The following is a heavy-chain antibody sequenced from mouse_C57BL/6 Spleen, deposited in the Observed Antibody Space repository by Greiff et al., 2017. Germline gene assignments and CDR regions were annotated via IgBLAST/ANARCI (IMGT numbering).Heavy chain of an antibody. V-gene: IGHV1-55*01. D-gene: IGHD2-5*01. Sequence: QVQLQQPGAELVKPGASVKMSCKASGYTFTSYWITWVKQRPGQGLEWIGDIYPGSGSTNYNEKLKSKATLTVDTSSSTAYMQLSSLTSEDSAVYYCAREAYYSNNPFAYWGQGTLVTVSA. CDR1: GYTFTSYW. CDR3: AREAYYSNNPFAY. CDR2: IYPGSGST. J-gene: IGHJ3*01.